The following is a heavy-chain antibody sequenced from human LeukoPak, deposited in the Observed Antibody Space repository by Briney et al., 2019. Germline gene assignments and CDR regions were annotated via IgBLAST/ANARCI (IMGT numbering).Heavy chain of an antibody. J-gene: IGHJ4*02. CDR1: GGSFSGYY. Sequence: SETLSLTCAVYGGSFSGYYWSWIRQPPGKGLEWIGEINHSGSTNYNPSLKSRVTISVDTSKNQFSLKLSSVTAADTAVYYCASWSDYYDSSGNYWGQGTLVTVSS. V-gene: IGHV4-34*01. CDR2: INHSGST. CDR3: ASWSDYYDSSGNY. D-gene: IGHD3-22*01.